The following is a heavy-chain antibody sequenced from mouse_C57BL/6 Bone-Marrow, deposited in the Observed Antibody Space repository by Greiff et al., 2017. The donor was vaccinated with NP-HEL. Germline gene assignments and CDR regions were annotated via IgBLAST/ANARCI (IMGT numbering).Heavy chain of an antibody. CDR1: GFTFSSYA. CDR2: ISDGGSYT. D-gene: IGHD1-1*01. CDR3: ARGDYYGSSYNFDY. V-gene: IGHV5-4*03. J-gene: IGHJ2*01. Sequence: EVMLVESGGGLVKPGGSLKLSCAASGFTFSSYAMSWVRQTPEKRLEWVATISDGGSYTYYPDNVKGRFTISRDNAKNNLYLQMSHLKSEDTAMYYCARGDYYGSSYNFDYWGQGTTLTVSS.